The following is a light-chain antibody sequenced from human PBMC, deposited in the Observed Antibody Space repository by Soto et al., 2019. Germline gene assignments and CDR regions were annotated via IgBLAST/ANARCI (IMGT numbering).Light chain of an antibody. V-gene: IGKV3-20*01. CDR2: GAS. Sequence: EIVLTQSPGTLSLSPGERATLSCRASQSVSSSYLAWYQQKPGQAPRLLIYGASSRATGIPDRFSGSGSGTDFTLTISRLEREDFAVYYCQQYGSSPLTFGGGTKVGIK. J-gene: IGKJ4*01. CDR3: QQYGSSPLT. CDR1: QSVSSSY.